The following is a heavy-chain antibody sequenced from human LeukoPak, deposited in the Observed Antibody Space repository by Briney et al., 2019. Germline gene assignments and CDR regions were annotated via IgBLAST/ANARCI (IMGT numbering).Heavy chain of an antibody. CDR3: ARDLGYSYGYPGY. Sequence: GASVKVSCKASGYTFTGYYMHWVRQAPGQGREWMGWINPNSGGTNYAQKFQGRVTMTRDTSISTAYMELSRLRSDDTAVYYCARDLGYSYGYPGYWGQGTLVTVSS. V-gene: IGHV1-2*02. CDR2: INPNSGGT. CDR1: GYTFTGYY. J-gene: IGHJ4*02. D-gene: IGHD5-18*01.